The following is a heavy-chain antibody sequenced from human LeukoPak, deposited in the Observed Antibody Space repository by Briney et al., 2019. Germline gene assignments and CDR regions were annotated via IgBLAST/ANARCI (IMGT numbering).Heavy chain of an antibody. CDR3: AKPGYRSGWFFGSFDP. D-gene: IGHD6-19*01. CDR1: GFTFITYA. Sequence: PGGSLRLSCAASGFTFITYAMSWVRQAAGKGLEWVSGISDSGGSTYCADFVKGRFAISRDNSKNTLYLQMNSLRAEDTAVYYCAKPGYRSGWFFGSFDPWGQGTLVTVSS. CDR2: ISDSGGST. J-gene: IGHJ5*02. V-gene: IGHV3-23*01.